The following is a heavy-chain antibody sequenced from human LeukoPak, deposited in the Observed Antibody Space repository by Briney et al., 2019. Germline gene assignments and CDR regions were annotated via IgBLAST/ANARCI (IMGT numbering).Heavy chain of an antibody. CDR2: INPNSGGT. J-gene: IGHJ4*02. V-gene: IGHV1-2*02. CDR1: GYTFTDFY. CDR3: ARSSLYYYGSGTYDKVCLDY. D-gene: IGHD3-10*01. Sequence: ASVKVSCKASGYTFTDFYMHWVRQAPGHGLEWMAWINPNSGGTHYAQKFQGRVTMTRDTSISTAYMELSRLRSDDTAVYYCARSSLYYYGSGTYDKVCLDYWGQGTLVTVSP.